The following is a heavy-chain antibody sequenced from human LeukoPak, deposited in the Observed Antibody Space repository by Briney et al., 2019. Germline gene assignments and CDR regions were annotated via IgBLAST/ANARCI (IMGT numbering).Heavy chain of an antibody. CDR2: FYHSESA. J-gene: IGHJ5*02. Sequence: PSETLSLTCTVSGYSISTGYYWGWIRQPPGKGLEWIGSFYHSESASYNPSLKNRVTISVDTSKNQFSLKLSSVTAPDTAVYHCARHRGPAAGRFDPWGQGTLVTVSS. CDR3: ARHRGPAAGRFDP. V-gene: IGHV4-38-2*02. CDR1: GYSISTGYY. D-gene: IGHD6-13*01.